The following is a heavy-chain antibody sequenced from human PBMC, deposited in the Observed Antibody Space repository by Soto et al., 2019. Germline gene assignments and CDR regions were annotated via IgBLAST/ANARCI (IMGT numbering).Heavy chain of an antibody. CDR3: ATYCSGGSCYSGYYYYGMDV. CDR2: IWYDGSNK. D-gene: IGHD2-15*01. V-gene: IGHV3-33*01. CDR1: GFTFSSYG. J-gene: IGHJ6*02. Sequence: QVQLVESGGGVVQPGRSLRLSCAASGFTFSSYGMHWVRQAPGKGLEWLAVIWYDGSNKYYADSVKGRFTISRDNSKNTLYLQMNSLRAEDTAVYYCATYCSGGSCYSGYYYYGMDVWGQGTTVTVSS.